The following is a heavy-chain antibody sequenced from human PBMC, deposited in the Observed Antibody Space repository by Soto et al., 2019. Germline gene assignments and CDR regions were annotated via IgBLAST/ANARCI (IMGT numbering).Heavy chain of an antibody. CDR3: ARQRTVYFARPGDWLDP. J-gene: IGHJ5*02. Sequence: SETLSLTCTVSGASISSADCFWSWIRQPPGQGLEWIGYIYYSGNIFYNPSLESRVTISVDTSKNQFSLKLTSVTAADTAVYYCARQRTVYFARPGDWLDPWGQGTLVTVSS. CDR2: IYYSGNI. V-gene: IGHV4-30-4*01. CDR1: GASISSADCF. D-gene: IGHD3-9*01.